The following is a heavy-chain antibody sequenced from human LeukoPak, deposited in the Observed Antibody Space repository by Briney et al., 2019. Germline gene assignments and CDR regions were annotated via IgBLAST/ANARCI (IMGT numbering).Heavy chain of an antibody. V-gene: IGHV4-59*01. CDR2: IYYSGST. CDR3: AREGGGNPRPEYFQH. D-gene: IGHD4-23*01. CDR1: GGSISSYY. Sequence: SETLSLTCTVSGGSISSYYWSWIRQPPGKGLEWIGYIYYSGSTNYNPSLKSRVTISVDTSKNQFSLKLSSVTAADTAVYYCAREGGGNPRPEYFQHWGQGTLVTVSS. J-gene: IGHJ1*01.